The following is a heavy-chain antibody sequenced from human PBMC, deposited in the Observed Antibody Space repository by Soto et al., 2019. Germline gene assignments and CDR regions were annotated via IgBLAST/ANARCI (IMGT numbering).Heavy chain of an antibody. Sequence: QVQLVQSGAAVKKPGSSVKVSCKASGGTFSSYAISWVRQAPGQGLEWMGGIIPIFGTANYAQKFQGRVTITADESTSTAYMELSSLRSEDTAVYYCARDGTFCGGDCLNWFDPWGQGTLVTVSS. CDR3: ARDGTFCGGDCLNWFDP. J-gene: IGHJ5*02. CDR1: GGTFSSYA. D-gene: IGHD2-21*02. CDR2: IIPIFGTA. V-gene: IGHV1-69*01.